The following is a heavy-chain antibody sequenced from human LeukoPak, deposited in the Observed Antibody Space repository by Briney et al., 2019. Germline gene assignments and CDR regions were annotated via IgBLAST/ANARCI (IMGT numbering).Heavy chain of an antibody. Sequence: SVKVSCKASGSTFSSYSITWVRQAPGQGLEWMGGIMPLFNTANYAQQFQGRVTITTDESTSTAYMELSSLRFEDTAMYYCARVDRYHYYLDVWGKGTTVTVSS. J-gene: IGHJ6*03. CDR3: ARVDRYHYYLDV. CDR1: GSTFSSYS. CDR2: IMPLFNTA. V-gene: IGHV1-69*05.